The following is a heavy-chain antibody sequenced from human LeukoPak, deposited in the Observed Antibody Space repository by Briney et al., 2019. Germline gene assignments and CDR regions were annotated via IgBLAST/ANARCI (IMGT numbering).Heavy chain of an antibody. Sequence: GRSLRLSCAASGFTFSSYGMHWVRQAPGKGLEWVAVIWYDGSNKYCADSVKGRFTISRDNSKNTLYLQMNSLRAEDTAVYYCARIGDSSGLDYWGQGTLVTVSS. CDR1: GFTFSSYG. D-gene: IGHD3-22*01. CDR2: IWYDGSNK. CDR3: ARIGDSSGLDY. V-gene: IGHV3-33*01. J-gene: IGHJ4*02.